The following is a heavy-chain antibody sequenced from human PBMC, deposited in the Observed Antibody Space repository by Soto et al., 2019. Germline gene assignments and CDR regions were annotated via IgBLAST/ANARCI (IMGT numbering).Heavy chain of an antibody. Sequence: YGIRWVRQAPGQGLEWMGWISAYNGNTNYAQKLQGRVTMTTDTSTSTAYMELRSLRSDDTAVYYCARALTAAGSWFLYWGQGTLVTVSS. V-gene: IGHV1-18*01. CDR3: ARALTAAGSWFLY. CDR2: ISAYNGNT. J-gene: IGHJ4*02. CDR1: YG. D-gene: IGHD6-13*01.